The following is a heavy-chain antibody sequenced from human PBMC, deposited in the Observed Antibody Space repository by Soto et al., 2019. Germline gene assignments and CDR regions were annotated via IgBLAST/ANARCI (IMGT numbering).Heavy chain of an antibody. V-gene: IGHV1-2*04. CDR1: GYTFTGYY. D-gene: IGHD4-17*01. Sequence: ASVKVSCKASGYTFTGYYMHWVRQAPGQGLEWMGWINPNSGGTNYAQKFQGWVTMTRGTSISTAYMELSRLRSDDTAVYYCARTLTVAEVGAFDIWGQGTMVTVSS. CDR2: INPNSGGT. CDR3: ARTLTVAEVGAFDI. J-gene: IGHJ3*02.